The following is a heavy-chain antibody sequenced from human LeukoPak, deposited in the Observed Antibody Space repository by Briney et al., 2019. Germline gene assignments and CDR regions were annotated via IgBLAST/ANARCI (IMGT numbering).Heavy chain of an antibody. D-gene: IGHD3-22*01. V-gene: IGHV5-51*01. CDR1: GFSFTTYW. Sequence: PGESLKISCQASGFSFTTYWIGWVRQLPGKGLEWMGLIYPSDSDTKYSPSFQGQVTFSADTSIGTAYLQWSSLEASDTAIYYCARHWMTYDYGNSGYFPSQFDYWGQGTLVTVSS. CDR3: ARHWMTYDYGNSGYFPSQFDY. J-gene: IGHJ4*02. CDR2: IYPSDSDT.